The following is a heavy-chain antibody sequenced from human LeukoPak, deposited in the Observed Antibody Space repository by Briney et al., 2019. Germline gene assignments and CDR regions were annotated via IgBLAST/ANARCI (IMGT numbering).Heavy chain of an antibody. V-gene: IGHV4-38-2*02. D-gene: IGHD3-10*01. CDR3: ASALWFGELELDP. CDR1: GYSISSGYY. J-gene: IGHJ5*02. CDR2: IYHSGST. Sequence: ASETLSLTCTVSGYSISSGYYWGWIRQPPGKGLEWIGSIYHSGSTYYNPSLKSRVTISVDTSKNQFSLKLSSVTAADTAVYYCASALWFGELELDPWGQGTLVTVSS.